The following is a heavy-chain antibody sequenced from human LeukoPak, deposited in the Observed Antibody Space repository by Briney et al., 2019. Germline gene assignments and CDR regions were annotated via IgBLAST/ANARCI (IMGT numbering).Heavy chain of an antibody. V-gene: IGHV4-61*01. CDR1: GGSASSGSYY. D-gene: IGHD6-13*01. J-gene: IGHJ3*02. Sequence: PSETLSLTCTVPGGSASSGSYYWSSIRQPPGKPLEWNGYIYYSGSTNYNPSLMSRVTISVDTSKNQFSLKLSSVTAADTAVYFCARDPQYSSSSDAFDIWGQGTMVTVSS. CDR2: IYYSGST. CDR3: ARDPQYSSSSDAFDI.